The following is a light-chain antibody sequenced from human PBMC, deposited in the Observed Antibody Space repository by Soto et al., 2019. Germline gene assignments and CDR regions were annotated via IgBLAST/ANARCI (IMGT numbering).Light chain of an antibody. J-gene: IGLJ1*01. CDR3: CSYGGTTHG. CDR2: EVS. Sequence: QSALTEPGSVSGSPGQSITISCTGASSEVGSYNLVAWYHQHPGNAPKLVISEVSNRPSGVSSRFSGSKSGTTASLTISGLQAEDEADYYCCSYGGTTHGFGTGTKV. CDR1: SSEVGSYNL. V-gene: IGLV2-23*02.